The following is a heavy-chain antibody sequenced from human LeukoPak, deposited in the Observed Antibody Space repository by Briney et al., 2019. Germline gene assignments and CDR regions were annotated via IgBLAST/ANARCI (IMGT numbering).Heavy chain of an antibody. J-gene: IGHJ4*02. V-gene: IGHV3-23*01. Sequence: GGSLRLSCAASGFTFSSYAMSWVRQAPGKGLEWVSAISGSGGSTYYADSVKGRFTISRDNSKNTLYLQMNSLRAEDTAVYYCANSGKDILTGYLRYFDYWGQGTLVTVSS. D-gene: IGHD3-9*01. CDR3: ANSGKDILTGYLRYFDY. CDR1: GFTFSSYA. CDR2: ISGSGGST.